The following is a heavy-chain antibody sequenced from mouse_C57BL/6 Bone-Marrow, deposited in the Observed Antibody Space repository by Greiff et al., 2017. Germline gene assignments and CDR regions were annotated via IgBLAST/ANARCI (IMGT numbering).Heavy chain of an antibody. Sequence: VQLQQSGAELVKPGASVKLSCTASGFNIKDYYMHWVKQRTEQGLEWIGRIDPEDGDTKYAPKFQGKATITADTSSNTAYLQLSSLTSEDTAVYYCAPNITITAVVEGYYAMDYWGQGTSVTVSS. CDR3: APNITITAVVEGYYAMDY. CDR1: GFNIKDYY. V-gene: IGHV14-2*01. D-gene: IGHD1-1*01. J-gene: IGHJ4*01. CDR2: IDPEDGDT.